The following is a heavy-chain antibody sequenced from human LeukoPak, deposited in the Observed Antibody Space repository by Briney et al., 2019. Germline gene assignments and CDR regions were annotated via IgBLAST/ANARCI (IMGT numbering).Heavy chain of an antibody. CDR1: GFTVSSNY. J-gene: IGHJ3*02. D-gene: IGHD4-17*01. Sequence: GGSLRLSCAASGFTVSSNYMSWVRQAPGKGLEWVSVIYSGGSTYYADSVKGRFTISRDNSKNTLYLQVNSLRAEDTAVYHCARTVFYAFDIWGQGTMVTVSS. V-gene: IGHV3-53*01. CDR2: IYSGGST. CDR3: ARTVFYAFDI.